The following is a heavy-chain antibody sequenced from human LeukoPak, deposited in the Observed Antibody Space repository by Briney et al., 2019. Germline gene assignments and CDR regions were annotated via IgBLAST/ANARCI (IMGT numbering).Heavy chain of an antibody. V-gene: IGHV3-23*01. CDR3: AKDPASRIPGDYLDF. CDR1: GFTFSSYA. J-gene: IGHJ4*02. Sequence: GGSLRLSCAASGFTFSSYAMSWVRQAPGKGLEWVSAISYSGDSTYYADSVKGRFTISRDNSKNTLYLQMNSLGAEDTAVYSCAKDPASRIPGDYLDFWGQGTLVTVSS. CDR2: ISYSGDST.